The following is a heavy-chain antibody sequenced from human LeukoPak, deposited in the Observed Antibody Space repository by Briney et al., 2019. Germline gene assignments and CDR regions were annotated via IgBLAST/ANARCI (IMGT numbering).Heavy chain of an antibody. J-gene: IGHJ4*02. CDR3: ARGVVAAAGRTFDF. D-gene: IGHD6-13*01. V-gene: IGHV4-59*01. CDR1: GGSISTYF. CDR2: IYNSGST. Sequence: PSETLSLTCTVSGGSISTYFWSWIRQPPGKGLEWIGYIYNSGSTNYNPSLKSRVTISLDTSKNQFSLKLSSVTAADTAVYYCARGVVAAAGRTFDFWGQGTLVTVSS.